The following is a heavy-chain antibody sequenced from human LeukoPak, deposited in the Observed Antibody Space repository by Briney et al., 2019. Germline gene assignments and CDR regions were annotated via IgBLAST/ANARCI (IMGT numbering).Heavy chain of an antibody. D-gene: IGHD3-10*01. CDR2: ISGSGGST. CDR1: GFTFSSYA. Sequence: GGSLRLSCAASGFTFSSYAMSWVRQAPGKGLEWVSAISGSGGSTYYADSVKGRFTISRDNSKNTLYLQMNSLRAEDTAVHYCAKPLKFYGLGSYLRGNWFDPWGQGTLVTVSS. CDR3: AKPLKFYGLGSYLRGNWFDP. J-gene: IGHJ5*02. V-gene: IGHV3-23*01.